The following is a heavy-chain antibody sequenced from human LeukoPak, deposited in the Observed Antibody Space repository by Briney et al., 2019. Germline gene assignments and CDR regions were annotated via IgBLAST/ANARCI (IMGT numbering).Heavy chain of an antibody. CDR3: ATSTPLGTYYFDY. Sequence: PGGSLRLSCAASGFTFSSYAMSWVRQAPGKGLEWVSAISGGGGSTYYPDSVKGRFTISRDNSKNTLYLQMSSLRAEDTAVYYCATSTPLGTYYFDYWGQGTLVTVSS. V-gene: IGHV3-23*01. CDR1: GFTFSSYA. J-gene: IGHJ4*02. CDR2: ISGGGGST. D-gene: IGHD1-14*01.